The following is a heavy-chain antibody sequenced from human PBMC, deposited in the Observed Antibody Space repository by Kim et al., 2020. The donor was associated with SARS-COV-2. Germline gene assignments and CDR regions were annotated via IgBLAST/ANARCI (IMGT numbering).Heavy chain of an antibody. Sequence: SVKVSCKASGGTFSSYAISWVRQAPGQGLEWMGGIIPIFGTANYAQKFQGRVTITADESTSTAYMELSSLRSEDTAVYYCARGGNYGGNVDPDFREWDWYFDLWGRGTLVTVSS. CDR1: GGTFSSYA. CDR2: IIPIFGTA. CDR3: ARGGNYGGNVDPDFREWDWYFDL. J-gene: IGHJ2*01. V-gene: IGHV1-69*13. D-gene: IGHD4-17*01.